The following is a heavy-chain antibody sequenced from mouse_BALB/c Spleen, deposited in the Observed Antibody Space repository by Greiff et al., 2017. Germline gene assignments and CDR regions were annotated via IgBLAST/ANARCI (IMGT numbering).Heavy chain of an antibody. V-gene: IGHV5-4*02. Sequence: EVKLMESGGGLVKPGGSLKLSCAASGFTFSDYYMYWVRQTPEKRLEWVATISDGGSYTYYPDSVKGRFTISRDNAKNNLYLQMSSLKSEDTAMYYCARGGGIYYFDYWGQGTTLTVSS. CDR3: ARGGGIYYFDY. CDR2: ISDGGSYT. CDR1: GFTFSDYY. J-gene: IGHJ2*01.